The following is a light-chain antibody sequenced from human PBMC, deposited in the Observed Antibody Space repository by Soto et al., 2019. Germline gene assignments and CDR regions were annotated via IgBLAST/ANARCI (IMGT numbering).Light chain of an antibody. CDR3: QQSYRTPT. CDR2: AAS. CDR1: QSISTY. J-gene: IGKJ5*01. V-gene: IGKV1-39*01. Sequence: DIPMTQSPSSLSASVGDRVTLTCRASQSISTYLNWYHQKPGKAPDLLIYAASSLKSGVPSRFSGSGSGTDYTLTISSLQPEDFATYYCQQSYRTPTFGQGTRLEIK.